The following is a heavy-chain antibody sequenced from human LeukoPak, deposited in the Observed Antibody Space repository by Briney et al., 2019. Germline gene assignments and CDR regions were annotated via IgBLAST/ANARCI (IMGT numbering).Heavy chain of an antibody. J-gene: IGHJ4*02. CDR1: GFNSGVNFDEFG. CDR3: ARDYDYGDYPGY. CDR2: INWNGGRA. Sequence: GGSLRLSCAASGFNSGVNFDEFGMNWVRQAPGKGLEWVSGINWNGGRAGYADSGKGLFTISRDNAKNFLYLQMNSLGAEDTALYYCARDYDYGDYPGYWGQGTLVTVSS. V-gene: IGHV3-20*04. D-gene: IGHD4-17*01.